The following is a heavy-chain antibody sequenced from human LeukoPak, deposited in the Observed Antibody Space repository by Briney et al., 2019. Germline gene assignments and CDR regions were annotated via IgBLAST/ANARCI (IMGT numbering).Heavy chain of an antibody. CDR2: ISGSGGST. Sequence: GGSLRLSCAASGFTFSSYAMSWVRQAPGKGLEWVSAISGSGGSTYYADSVKGRFTISRDNSKNTLYLQMNSLRAADTAVYYCANRSSSWDPFDYWGQGTLVTVSS. J-gene: IGHJ4*02. V-gene: IGHV3-23*01. CDR3: ANRSSSWDPFDY. CDR1: GFTFSSYA. D-gene: IGHD6-13*01.